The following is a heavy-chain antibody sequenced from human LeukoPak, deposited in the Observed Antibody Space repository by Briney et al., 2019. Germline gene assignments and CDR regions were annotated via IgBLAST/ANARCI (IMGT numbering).Heavy chain of an antibody. Sequence: SETLSLTRNVSGGSISSYYWSWIRQPPGKGLEWIGYIYYSGSTNYNPSLKSRVTISVDTSKNQFSLKLSSVTAADTAVYYCARAGQLPIHDAYYIWGQGTMVTVSS. J-gene: IGHJ3*02. V-gene: IGHV4-59*01. CDR3: ARAGQLPIHDAYYI. D-gene: IGHD2-2*01. CDR2: IYYSGST. CDR1: GGSISSYY.